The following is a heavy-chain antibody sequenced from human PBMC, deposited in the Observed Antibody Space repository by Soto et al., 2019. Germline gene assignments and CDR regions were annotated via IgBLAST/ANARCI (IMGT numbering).Heavy chain of an antibody. D-gene: IGHD3-22*01. V-gene: IGHV4-30-4*01. J-gene: IGHJ4*02. CDR2: VFYSGTT. Sequence: TLSLTCTVSGGSINNGDHYWSWVRQPPGKGLEYIAYVFYSGTTYYNPSLQSRVTMSVDTSKNQFSLMLSSVTAADTAVYYCATYYDSSGPTFDYWGPGILVTVSS. CDR3: ATYYDSSGPTFDY. CDR1: GGSINNGDHY.